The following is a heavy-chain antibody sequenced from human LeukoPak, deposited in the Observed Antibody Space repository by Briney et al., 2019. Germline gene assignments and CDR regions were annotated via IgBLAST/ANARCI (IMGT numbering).Heavy chain of an antibody. D-gene: IGHD6-19*01. CDR2: INPNSGGT. CDR3: ARDLKRLTSGWITAAAGDY. Sequence: GASVKVSCKASGYTFTGYYMHWVRQAPGQGLEWMGWINPNSGGTNYAQKFQGRVTMTRDTSISTAYMELSRLRSDDTAVYYCARDLKRLTSGWITAAAGDYWGQGTLVTVSS. V-gene: IGHV1-2*02. CDR1: GYTFTGYY. J-gene: IGHJ4*02.